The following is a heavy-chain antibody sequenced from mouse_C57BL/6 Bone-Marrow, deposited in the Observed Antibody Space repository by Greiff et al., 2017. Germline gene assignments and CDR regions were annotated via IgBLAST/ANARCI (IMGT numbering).Heavy chain of an antibody. CDR3: ARHPLYYYGSSYPYWYFDV. D-gene: IGHD1-1*01. V-gene: IGHV5-6*01. Sequence: EVKLMESGGDLVKPGGSLKLSCAASGFTFSSYGMSWVRQTPDTMLAWVATLSSGGSYTYYPDSVKGRFTISGDNAKNTLYLQMSSLKSEDTAMYYCARHPLYYYGSSYPYWYFDVWGTGTTGNDSS. CDR1: GFTFSSYG. J-gene: IGHJ1*03. CDR2: LSSGGSYT.